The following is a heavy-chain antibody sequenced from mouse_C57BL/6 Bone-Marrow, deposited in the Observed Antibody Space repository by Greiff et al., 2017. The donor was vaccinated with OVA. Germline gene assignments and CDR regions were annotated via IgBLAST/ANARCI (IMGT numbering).Heavy chain of an antibody. CDR3: ARGGSSGYPYFDY. CDR1: GFTFSDYY. CDR2: ISNGGGST. V-gene: IGHV5-12*01. J-gene: IGHJ2*01. Sequence: DVMLVESGGGLVQPGGSLKLSCAASGFTFSDYYMYWVRQTPEKRLEWVAYISNGGGSTYYPDTVKGRFTLSRDNAKNTLYLQMSRLKSEDTAMYYCARGGSSGYPYFDYWGQGTTLTVSS. D-gene: IGHD3-2*02.